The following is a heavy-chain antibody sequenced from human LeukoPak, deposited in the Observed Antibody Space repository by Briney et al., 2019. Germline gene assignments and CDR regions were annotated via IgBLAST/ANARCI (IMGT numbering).Heavy chain of an antibody. CDR1: GYSLTELS. J-gene: IGHJ4*02. CDR2: ISAYNGNT. CDR3: ARGDTAMVY. Sequence: ASVKVSCKVSGYSLTELSMHWVRQAPGQGLEWMGWISAYNGNTNYAQKLQGRVTMTTDTSTSTAYMELRSLRSDDTAVYYCARGDTAMVYWGQGTLVTVSS. D-gene: IGHD5-18*01. V-gene: IGHV1-18*01.